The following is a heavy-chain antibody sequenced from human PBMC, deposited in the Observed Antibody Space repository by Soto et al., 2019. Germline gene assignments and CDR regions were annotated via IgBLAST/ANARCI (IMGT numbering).Heavy chain of an antibody. V-gene: IGHV4-39*01. CDR2: IYYSGRT. J-gene: IGHJ6*02. CDR3: ARLAVMDV. CDR1: GASITTENIY. Sequence: QLHLQESGPGLVRPSETLSLTCSVSGASITTENIYWGWIRQPPGKGLEWIASIYYSGRTNYNPSLQSRATISVDTSRNEISLRVTSVTAADTAVYYCARLAVMDVWGQGTTVTVSS.